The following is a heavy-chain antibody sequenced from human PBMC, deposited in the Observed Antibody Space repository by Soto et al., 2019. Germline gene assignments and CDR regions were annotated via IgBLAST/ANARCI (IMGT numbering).Heavy chain of an antibody. J-gene: IGHJ4*02. CDR1: GFTFRSYG. CDR2: IWNDGSNE. D-gene: IGHD3-22*01. Sequence: SLRLSCAASGFTFRSYGMHWVRQAPGKGLEWVAVIWNDGSNEYYADAVKGRFTISRDNSKNTLYLQMDSLRAEDTAVYFCARAQYYDSSGYYYGIDYWGQGTLVTVSS. CDR3: ARAQYYDSSGYYYGIDY. V-gene: IGHV3-33*01.